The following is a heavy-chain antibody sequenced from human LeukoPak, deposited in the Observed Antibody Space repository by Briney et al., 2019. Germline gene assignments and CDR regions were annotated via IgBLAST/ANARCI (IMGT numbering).Heavy chain of an antibody. J-gene: IGHJ6*02. D-gene: IGHD4-17*01. CDR3: ARDGRHDYGDYRGFSGMDV. V-gene: IGHV3-33*01. CDR2: IWYDGSNK. Sequence: GRSLRLSCAASGFTFSSYGMHWVRQAPGKGLEWVAVIWYDGSNKYYADSVKGRFTISRDNSKNTLYLQMNSLRAEDTAVYYCARDGRHDYGDYRGFSGMDVWGQGTTVTVSS. CDR1: GFTFSSYG.